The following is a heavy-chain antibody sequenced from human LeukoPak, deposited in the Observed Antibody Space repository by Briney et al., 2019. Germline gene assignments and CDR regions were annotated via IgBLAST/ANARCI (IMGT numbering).Heavy chain of an antibody. V-gene: IGHV4-39*01. CDR1: GGSISSSDYY. D-gene: IGHD3-22*01. CDR3: ARRISTYDSSGYSTGDAFDF. CDR2: VYYGGST. Sequence: SETLSLTCTVSGGSISSSDYYWGWIRQPPGKGLEWIGIVYYGGSTHYNPSHKGRVTLSVDTSKNQFSLKLTSVTAADTAVYYCARRISTYDSSGYSTGDAFDFWGQGILVTVSS. J-gene: IGHJ4*02.